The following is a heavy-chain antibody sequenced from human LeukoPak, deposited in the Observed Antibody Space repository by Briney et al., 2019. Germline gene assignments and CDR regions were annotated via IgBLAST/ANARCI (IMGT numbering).Heavy chain of an antibody. CDR1: GGSISSYY. V-gene: IGHV4-59*01. D-gene: IGHD6-13*01. CDR3: ARADTYSTRPYYFDY. J-gene: IGHJ4*02. CDR2: IYYSGST. Sequence: NPSETLSLTCTVSGGSISSYYWSWIRQPPGKGLEWIGYIYYSGSTNYNPSLKSRVTISVDTSKNQFSLKLSSVTAADTAVYYCARADTYSTRPYYFDYRGQGTLVTVSS.